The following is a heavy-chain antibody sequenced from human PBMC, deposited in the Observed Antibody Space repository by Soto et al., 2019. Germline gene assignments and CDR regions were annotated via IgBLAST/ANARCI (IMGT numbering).Heavy chain of an antibody. CDR3: VRDRSGTVDAFDI. V-gene: IGHV1-69*06. J-gene: IGHJ3*02. D-gene: IGHD2-15*01. CDR1: GGTFSSYA. Sequence: SVKVSCKASGGTFSSYAISWVRQAPGQGLEWMGGIIPIFGTANYAQKFQGRVTITADKSTSTAYMELSSLRSEDTAVYYCVRDRSGTVDAFDIWGQGTMVTVSS. CDR2: IIPIFGTA.